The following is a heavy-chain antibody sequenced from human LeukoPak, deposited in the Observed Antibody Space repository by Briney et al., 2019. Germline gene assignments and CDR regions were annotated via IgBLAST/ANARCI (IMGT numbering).Heavy chain of an antibody. V-gene: IGHV3-9*01. D-gene: IGHD2-2*02. CDR3: AKVLGSFIVVPADIPGYFQH. CDR1: GFTFDDYA. Sequence: GGSLRLSCTASGFTFDDYAMHWVRQAPGKGLEWVSGISWNSGSIGYADSVKGRFTISRDNAKNSLYLQMNSLRAEDTALYYCAKVLGSFIVVPADIPGYFQHWGQGTLVTVSS. J-gene: IGHJ1*01. CDR2: ISWNSGSI.